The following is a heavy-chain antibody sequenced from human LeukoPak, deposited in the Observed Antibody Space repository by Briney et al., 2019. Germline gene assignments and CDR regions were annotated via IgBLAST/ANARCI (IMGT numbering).Heavy chain of an antibody. D-gene: IGHD1-26*01. CDR3: ARDAGGDFQH. CDR2: ISAHNGNT. Sequence: GASVKVSCKASGYTFTTHGIAWVRQAPGQGVEWMGWISAHNGNTNYAQSLQGRVTMTTDTPTSTAYMELRSLRSDDTAVYYCARDAGGDFQHWGKGTLVTVSS. CDR1: GYTFTTHG. V-gene: IGHV1-18*01. J-gene: IGHJ1*01.